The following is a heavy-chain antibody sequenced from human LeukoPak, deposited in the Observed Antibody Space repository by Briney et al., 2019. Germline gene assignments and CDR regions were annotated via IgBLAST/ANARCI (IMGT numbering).Heavy chain of an antibody. Sequence: GGSLRLSCVASGFTFSSHGMHWVRQPPGEGLEWVAFIRYDGSNKYYADSVKGRFTISRDNSRDTLHLQMNSLRAEDAAVYYCAKDNYDYGDYDGGDYWGQGTLVTVSS. CDR1: GFTFSSHG. J-gene: IGHJ4*02. V-gene: IGHV3-30*02. CDR3: AKDNYDYGDYDGGDY. D-gene: IGHD4-17*01. CDR2: IRYDGSNK.